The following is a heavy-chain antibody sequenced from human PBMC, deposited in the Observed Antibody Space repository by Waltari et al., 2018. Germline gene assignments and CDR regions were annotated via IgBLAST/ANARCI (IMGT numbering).Heavy chain of an antibody. J-gene: IGHJ4*02. CDR3: ARLVVGALGDDY. D-gene: IGHD1-26*01. CDR2: IYHSGST. V-gene: IGHV4-38-2*01. CDR1: GYSISSGYY. Sequence: QVQLQESGPGLVTPSETLSLTCAVSGYSISSGYYWGWIRQPPGKGLEWIGSIYHSGSTYYNPSLKSRVTISVDTSKNQFSLKLSSVTAADTAVYYCARLVVGALGDDYWGQGTLVTVSS.